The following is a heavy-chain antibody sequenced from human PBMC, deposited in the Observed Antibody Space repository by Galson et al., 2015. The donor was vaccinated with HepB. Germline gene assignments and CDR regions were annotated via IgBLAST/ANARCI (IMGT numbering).Heavy chain of an antibody. J-gene: IGHJ3*02. CDR3: ARPGGDYYDSSGYYYLGANAFDI. CDR2: ISAYNGNT. Sequence: SVKVSCKASGYTFTSYGISWVRQAPGQGLEWMGWISAYNGNTNYAQKLQGRVTMTTDTSTSTAYMELRSLRSDDTAVYYCARPGGDYYDSSGYYYLGANAFDIWGQGTMVTVSS. D-gene: IGHD3-22*01. V-gene: IGHV1-18*01. CDR1: GYTFTSYG.